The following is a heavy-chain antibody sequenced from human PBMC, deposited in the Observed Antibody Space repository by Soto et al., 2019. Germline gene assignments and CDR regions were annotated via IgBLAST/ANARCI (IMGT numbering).Heavy chain of an antibody. J-gene: IGHJ4*02. CDR3: AVHVARMSTIFGVVIRTDQFDY. CDR2: INHSGST. CDR1: GGSFSGYY. V-gene: IGHV4-34*01. Sequence: PSETLSLTCAVYGGSFSGYYWSWIRQPPGKGLEWIGEINHSGSTNYNPSLKSRVTISVDTSKNQFSLKLSSVTAADTAVYYCAVHVARMSTIFGVVIRTDQFDYWGQGTLVTVSS. D-gene: IGHD3-3*01.